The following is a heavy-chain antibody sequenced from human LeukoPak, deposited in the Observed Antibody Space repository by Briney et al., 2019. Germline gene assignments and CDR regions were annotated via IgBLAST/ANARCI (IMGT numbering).Heavy chain of an antibody. Sequence: GGSLRLSCAASGFTFSSYSMNWVRQAPGQGLEWVSYISSSSSTIYYADSVKGRFTISRDNAKNSLYLQMSSLRAEDTAVYYCASDSAFYYYDSSGYRDAFDIWGQGTMVTVSS. CDR3: ASDSAFYYYDSSGYRDAFDI. D-gene: IGHD3-22*01. CDR2: ISSSSSTI. CDR1: GFTFSSYS. V-gene: IGHV3-48*01. J-gene: IGHJ3*02.